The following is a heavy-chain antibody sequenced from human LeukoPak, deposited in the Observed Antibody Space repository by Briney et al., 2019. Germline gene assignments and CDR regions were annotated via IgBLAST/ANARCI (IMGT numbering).Heavy chain of an antibody. D-gene: IGHD1-26*01. J-gene: IGHJ4*02. Sequence: GESLKTSCKGSGYSFTSYWIGWVRQMPGKGLEWMGIICPDDSDTRYSPSFQGQVTFSADKSISTAYLQWSSLKASDTAIYYCARHQSGSGSYPYFDFWGQGTLVTVSS. CDR3: ARHQSGSGSYPYFDF. V-gene: IGHV5-51*01. CDR2: ICPDDSDT. CDR1: GYSFTSYW.